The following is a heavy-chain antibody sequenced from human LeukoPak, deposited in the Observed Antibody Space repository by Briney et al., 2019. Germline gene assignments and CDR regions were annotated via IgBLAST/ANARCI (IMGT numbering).Heavy chain of an antibody. D-gene: IGHD3-3*01. V-gene: IGHV4-39*01. CDR3: ARHRLEGDTFDI. CDR1: GGTIRSDEYY. J-gene: IGHJ3*02. Sequence: SETLSLTCTVSGGTIRSDEYYWGWIRQPPGKGLEWIGSIYHNGDTYDRSSLNSRVTISIDTSKNQFSLMLTSVTAADTAVYSCARHRLEGDTFDIWGQGTMVTVSS. CDR2: IYHNGDT.